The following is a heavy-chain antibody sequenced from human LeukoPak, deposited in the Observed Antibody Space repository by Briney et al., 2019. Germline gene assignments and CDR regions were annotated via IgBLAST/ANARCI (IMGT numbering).Heavy chain of an antibody. Sequence: PGGSLRLSCAASGFTFSSYGMHWVRQAPGKGLEWVAVIWYDGSNKYYADSVKGRFTISRDNSKNTLYLQMNSLRAEDTAVYYCARDSPLGTYGSGSYLDYWGQGTLVTVSP. CDR1: GFTFSSYG. J-gene: IGHJ4*02. D-gene: IGHD3-10*01. CDR2: IWYDGSNK. V-gene: IGHV3-33*01. CDR3: ARDSPLGTYGSGSYLDY.